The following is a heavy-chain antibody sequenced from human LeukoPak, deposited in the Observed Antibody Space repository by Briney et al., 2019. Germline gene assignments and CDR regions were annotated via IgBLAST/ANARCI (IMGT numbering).Heavy chain of an antibody. V-gene: IGHV3-13*01. CDR3: ARAYDSYYGSGRFFGYCYGMDV. J-gene: IGHJ6*02. CDR1: GFTFSSYD. D-gene: IGHD3-10*01. Sequence: GGSLRLSWAASGFTFSSYDMHWVRQATGKGLEWVSAIGTAGDTYYPGSVKGRFTISRENAKNSLYLQMNSLRAGDTAVYYYARAYDSYYGSGRFFGYCYGMDVWGQGTTVTVSS. CDR2: IGTAGDT.